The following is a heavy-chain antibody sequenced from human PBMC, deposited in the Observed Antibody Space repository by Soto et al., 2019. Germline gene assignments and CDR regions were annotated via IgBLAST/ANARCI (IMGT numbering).Heavy chain of an antibody. V-gene: IGHV3-53*01. Sequence: EGSLRLSCAASGFTVSSNYMSWVRQAPGKGLEWVSVIYSGGSTYYADSVKGRFTISRDNSKNTLYLQMNSLRAEDTAVYYCARDQEAGYYYYGMDVWGQGTTVTVSS. CDR2: IYSGGST. CDR1: GFTVSSNY. CDR3: ARDQEAGYYYYGMDV. J-gene: IGHJ6*02.